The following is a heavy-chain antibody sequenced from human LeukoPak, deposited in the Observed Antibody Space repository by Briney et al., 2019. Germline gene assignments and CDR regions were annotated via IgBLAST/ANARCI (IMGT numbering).Heavy chain of an antibody. Sequence: PGGSLRLSCAASGFAFSTYSMNWVRQAPGKGLEWVSSITSTSAYIYYADSVKGRFTISRDNAKNSLYLQMNSLRAEDMAVYYCARVAGGSYHFDYRGQGALVTVSS. CDR3: ARVAGGSYHFDY. D-gene: IGHD1-26*01. CDR1: GFAFSTYS. V-gene: IGHV3-21*01. J-gene: IGHJ4*02. CDR2: ITSTSAYI.